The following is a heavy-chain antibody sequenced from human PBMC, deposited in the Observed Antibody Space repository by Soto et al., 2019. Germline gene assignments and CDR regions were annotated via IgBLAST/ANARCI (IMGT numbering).Heavy chain of an antibody. J-gene: IGHJ5*02. CDR3: SRDAGGSYDTWFNP. CDR2: ISSGSAYI. V-gene: IGHV3-21*01. D-gene: IGHD1-26*01. Sequence: EVQLVESGGGLVKPGESLRLSCTFTFSSYSLNWVRQAPGKGLEWVSSISSGSAYIKYADSVKGRFTISRDNANNLLYLQMRSLRVADTAVYYCSRDAGGSYDTWFNPWAQGTLVTVSS. CDR1: TFSSYS.